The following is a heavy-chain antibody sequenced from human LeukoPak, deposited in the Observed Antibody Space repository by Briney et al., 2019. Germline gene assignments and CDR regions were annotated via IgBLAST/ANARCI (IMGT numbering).Heavy chain of an antibody. D-gene: IGHD4-11*01. CDR2: ISGSGANT. Sequence: AGGSLRLSCAASGFTFSSYSMNWVRQAPGKGLEWVSGISGSGANTYYADSVKGRFTISRDNSKSTLYLQMSSLRAEDTALYYCAKSSEYNNYGIDYWGQGTLVTVSS. J-gene: IGHJ4*02. CDR1: GFTFSSYS. V-gene: IGHV3-23*01. CDR3: AKSSEYNNYGIDY.